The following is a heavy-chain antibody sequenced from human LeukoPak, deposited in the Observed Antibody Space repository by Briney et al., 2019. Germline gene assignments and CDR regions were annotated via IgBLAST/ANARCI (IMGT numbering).Heavy chain of an antibody. J-gene: IGHJ4*02. CDR2: IYCSGST. CDR3: ARFYDSSGYYYVRYFDY. Sequence: PSETLSLTCTVSGGSTSSGDYYWSWIRQPPGKGLEWIGYIYCSGSTYYNPSLKSRVTISVDTSKNQFSLKLSSVTAADTAVYYCARFYDSSGYYYVRYFDYWGQGTLVTVSS. V-gene: IGHV4-30-4*01. D-gene: IGHD3-22*01. CDR1: GGSTSSGDYY.